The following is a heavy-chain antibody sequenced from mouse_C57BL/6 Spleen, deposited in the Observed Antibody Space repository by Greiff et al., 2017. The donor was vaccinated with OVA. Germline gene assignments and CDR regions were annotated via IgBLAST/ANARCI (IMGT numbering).Heavy chain of an antibody. V-gene: IGHV1-69*01. D-gene: IGHD1-1*01. CDR1: GYTFTSYW. J-gene: IGHJ1*03. CDR2: IDPSDSYT. Sequence: QVQLQQPGAELVMPGASVKLSCKASGYTFTSYWMHWVKQRPGQGLEWIGEIDPSDSYTNYNQKFKGKSTLTVDKSSSTAYMQLSSLTSEDSAVYYCATPLYDGSSYWYFDVWGTGTTVTVSS. CDR3: ATPLYDGSSYWYFDV.